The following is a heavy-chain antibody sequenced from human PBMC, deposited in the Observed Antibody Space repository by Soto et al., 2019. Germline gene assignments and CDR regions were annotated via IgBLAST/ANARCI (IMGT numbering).Heavy chain of an antibody. CDR2: IRPDSGNP. Sequence: ASVKVSCKASGYTFTSEGISWVRQAPGQGLEWMGWIRPDSGNPDYAQNFQGRVTITADTSTTTVYMELRSLRSDDTAVYYCARDLSSSDYWG. J-gene: IGHJ4*01. CDR3: ARDLSSSDY. CDR1: GYTFTSEG. V-gene: IGHV1-18*01.